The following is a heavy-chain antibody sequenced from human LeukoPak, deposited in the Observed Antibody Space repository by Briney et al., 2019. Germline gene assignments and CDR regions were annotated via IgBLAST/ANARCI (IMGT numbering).Heavy chain of an antibody. V-gene: IGHV1-69*13. CDR2: IIPIFGTA. Sequence: SVKVSCQISGYTFTNYAISWMRQAPGQGLEWMGGIIPIFGTANYAQKFQGRVTITADESTSTAYMELSSLRSEDTAVYYCATEAPRNSYDILTGYPRLDYYYYGMDVWGQGTTVTVSS. CDR3: ATEAPRNSYDILTGYPRLDYYYYGMDV. J-gene: IGHJ6*02. CDR1: GYTFTNYA. D-gene: IGHD3-9*01.